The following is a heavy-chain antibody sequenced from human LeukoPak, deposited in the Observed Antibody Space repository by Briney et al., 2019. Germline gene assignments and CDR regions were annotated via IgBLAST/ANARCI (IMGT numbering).Heavy chain of an antibody. V-gene: IGHV3-30-3*01. CDR3: ARGPDPVVRGPRRAFDL. CDR2: VSNDGSNQ. J-gene: IGHJ3*01. Sequence: PGRSLRLSCAASGFTFTYYAMHWVRQAPGKGLEWVSVVSNDGSNQDYTDSVKGRFIISRDDSKSTVYLQMSSLRVDDTAMYYCARGPDPVVRGPRRAFDLWGQGTMVTVSS. D-gene: IGHD3-10*01. CDR1: GFTFTYYA.